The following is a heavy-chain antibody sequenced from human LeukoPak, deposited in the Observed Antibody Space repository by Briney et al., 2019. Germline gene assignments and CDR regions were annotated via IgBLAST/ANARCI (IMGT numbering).Heavy chain of an antibody. CDR2: IRGGGHGP. V-gene: IGHV3-23*01. CDR1: GFTPSDYA. D-gene: IGHD4-17*01. CDR3: ARDPNGDYVGAFVV. J-gene: IGHJ3*01. Sequence: GGCLRLSSTPSGFTPSDYAMMWVRPPPGRGPEWVAAIRGGGHGPFYADSVRGRFTISRDNSKYTLFLQMDSLRAEDTAVYYGARDPNGDYVGAFVVWGAGAMVTVSS.